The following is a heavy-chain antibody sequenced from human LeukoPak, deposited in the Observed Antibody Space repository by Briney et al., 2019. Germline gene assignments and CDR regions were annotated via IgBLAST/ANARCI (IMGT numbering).Heavy chain of an antibody. CDR3: ARLALRQNWFDP. CDR2: INAGNGNT. D-gene: IGHD3-16*01. CDR1: GYTFTSYA. J-gene: IGHJ5*02. Sequence: ASVKVSCKASGYTFTSYAMHWVRQAPGQRLEWMGWINAGNGNTKYSQKFQGRVTITRDTSASTAYMELSSLRSEDAAVYYCARLALRQNWFDPWGQGTLVTVSS. V-gene: IGHV1-3*01.